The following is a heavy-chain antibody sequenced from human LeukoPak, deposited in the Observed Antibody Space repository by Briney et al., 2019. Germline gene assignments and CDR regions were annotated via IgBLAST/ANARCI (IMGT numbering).Heavy chain of an antibody. CDR1: GFTFSSYT. V-gene: IGHV3-21*01. Sequence: AGSLRLSCAASGFTFSSYTMNWVRQPPGKGMEWVASISRGGSYINHADSVKGRFSTSRHDAKNSLYQQMTSMRAEETAINYCTRALYSGYDSAPYDPWGQGTLVTVPS. D-gene: IGHD5-12*01. CDR2: ISRGGSYI. J-gene: IGHJ5*02. CDR3: TRALYSGYDSAPYDP.